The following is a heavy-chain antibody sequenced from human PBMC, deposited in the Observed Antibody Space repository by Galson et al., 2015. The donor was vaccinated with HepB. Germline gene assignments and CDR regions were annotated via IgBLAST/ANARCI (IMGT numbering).Heavy chain of an antibody. CDR3: AKDDGRQGLVTGFDY. CDR1: GFTFTAYS. D-gene: IGHD6-25*01. Sequence: SLRVSCAASGFTFTAYSMHWVRQAPGQGLEWVACINGNGGNTYYAQTVKGRVTITRDNSKNTPYMQMNRLRADDTAVYYCAKDDGRQGLVTGFDYWGQGTLVTVSS. CDR2: INGNGGNT. V-gene: IGHV3-23*01. J-gene: IGHJ4*02.